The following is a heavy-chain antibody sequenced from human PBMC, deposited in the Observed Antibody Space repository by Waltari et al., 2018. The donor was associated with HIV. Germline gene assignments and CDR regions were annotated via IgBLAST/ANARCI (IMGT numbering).Heavy chain of an antibody. CDR1: GDSISSSSYY. CDR2: ISYSGST. D-gene: IGHD2-21*02. CDR3: ARRAVVVTAKGPFDP. Sequence: QLQLQESGPGLVKPSETLSLTCTVSGDSISSSSYYWGWIRQPPGKGLEWIGSISYSGSTYCNPSLKSRVTISVDTSKNQFSLKLSSVTAADTAVYYCARRAVVVTAKGPFDPWGQGTLVTVSS. J-gene: IGHJ5*02. V-gene: IGHV4-39*01.